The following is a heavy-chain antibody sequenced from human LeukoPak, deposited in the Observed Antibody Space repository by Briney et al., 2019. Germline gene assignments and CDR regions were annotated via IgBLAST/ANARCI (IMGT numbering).Heavy chain of an antibody. Sequence: GSLGLLCAGPGITFRSFWLDWVRQAPGKGLEWVSYISSSSSTIYYADSVKGRFTISRDNAKNSLYLQMNSLRDEDTAVYYCARDMRTDYDSSGYYSRGVFSLDYWGQGTLVTVSS. CDR3: ARDMRTDYDSSGYYSRGVFSLDY. CDR1: GITFRSFW. CDR2: ISSSSSTI. V-gene: IGHV3-48*02. J-gene: IGHJ4*02. D-gene: IGHD3-22*01.